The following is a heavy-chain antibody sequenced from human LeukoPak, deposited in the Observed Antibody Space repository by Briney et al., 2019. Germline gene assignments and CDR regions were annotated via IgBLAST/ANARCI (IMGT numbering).Heavy chain of an antibody. Sequence: SETLSLTCTVSGGSISSYYWSWIRQPPGKGLEWIGYIYYSGTTNYNPSLKSRVTISVDTSKNQFSLKLSSVTAADTAVYYCAKGRLGPWVEWLPAVTYYYGMDVWGQGTTVTVSS. CDR3: AKGRLGPWVEWLPAVTYYYGMDV. CDR1: GGSISSYY. D-gene: IGHD3-3*01. CDR2: IYYSGTT. V-gene: IGHV4-59*01. J-gene: IGHJ6*02.